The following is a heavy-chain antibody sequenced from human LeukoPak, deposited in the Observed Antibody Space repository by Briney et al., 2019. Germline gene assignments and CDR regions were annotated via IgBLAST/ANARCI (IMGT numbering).Heavy chain of an antibody. CDR2: ISGSGGST. CDR3: AKGAAAGFYYYYGMAV. Sequence: GGSLRLSCAASGFTFSSYAMSWVRQAPGKGLEWVSAISGSGGSTYYADSVKGRFTISRDNSKNTLYLQMNSLRAEDTAVYYCAKGAAAGFYYYYGMAVWGQGTTVTVSS. V-gene: IGHV3-23*01. CDR1: GFTFSSYA. D-gene: IGHD6-13*01. J-gene: IGHJ6*02.